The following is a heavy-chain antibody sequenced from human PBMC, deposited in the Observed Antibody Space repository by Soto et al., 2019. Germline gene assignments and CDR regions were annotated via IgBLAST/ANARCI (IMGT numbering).Heavy chain of an antibody. J-gene: IGHJ6*02. CDR1: GGSISSGDYY. CDR2: IYYSGST. D-gene: IGHD2-8*01. V-gene: IGHV4-30-4*01. Sequence: SETLSLTCTVSGGSISSGDYYWSWIRQPPGKGLEWIGYIYYSGSTYYNPSLKSRVTISVDTSKNQFSLKLSSVTAADTAVYYCARDRATHIVLMVYAEYYGMDVWGQGTTVTV. CDR3: ARDRATHIVLMVYAEYYGMDV.